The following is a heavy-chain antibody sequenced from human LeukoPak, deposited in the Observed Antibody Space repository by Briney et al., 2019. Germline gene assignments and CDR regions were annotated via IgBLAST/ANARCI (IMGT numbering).Heavy chain of an antibody. Sequence: GGSLRLSCAASGFTFSTYAMTWVRQAPGKGLEWVSAISGSGSSTYYADSVKGRFTISRDNSKNTLYLQMNSLRAEDTAVYYCAKDLTAHPTNRWFDPWGQGTLVTVSS. J-gene: IGHJ5*02. CDR2: ISGSGSST. D-gene: IGHD3-9*01. CDR1: GFTFSTYA. CDR3: AKDLTAHPTNRWFDP. V-gene: IGHV3-23*01.